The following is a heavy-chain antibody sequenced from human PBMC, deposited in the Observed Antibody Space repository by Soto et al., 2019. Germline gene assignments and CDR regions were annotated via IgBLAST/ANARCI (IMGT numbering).Heavy chain of an antibody. CDR2: IYYSGST. V-gene: IGHV4-59*08. J-gene: IGHJ4*02. Sequence: PSETLSLTCTVSGGSISSYYWSWIRQPPGKGLEYIGYIYYSGSTNYNPSLKSRVTMSVDTSKNQFSLKLSSVTAADAAVYYCARHPTFSGWEYYFDYWGQGTPVTVSS. D-gene: IGHD6-19*01. CDR3: ARHPTFSGWEYYFDY. CDR1: GGSISSYY.